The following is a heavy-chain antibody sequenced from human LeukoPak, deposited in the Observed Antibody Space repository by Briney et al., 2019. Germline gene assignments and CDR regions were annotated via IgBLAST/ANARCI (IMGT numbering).Heavy chain of an antibody. CDR2: INHSGST. CDR1: GGSISSSSYY. J-gene: IGHJ4*02. Sequence: SETLSLTCTVSGGSISSSSYYWGWIRQPPGKGLEWIGEINHSGSTNYNPSLKSRVTISVDTSKNQFSLKLSSVTAADTAVYYCAVGAEAGRPFDYWGQGTLVTVSS. CDR3: AVGAEAGRPFDY. V-gene: IGHV4-39*07. D-gene: IGHD6-19*01.